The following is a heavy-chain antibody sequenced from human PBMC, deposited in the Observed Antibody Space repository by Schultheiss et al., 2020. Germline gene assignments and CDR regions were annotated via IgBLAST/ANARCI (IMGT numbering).Heavy chain of an antibody. D-gene: IGHD2-21*02. Sequence: GGSLRLSCAASGFTFSSYWMHWVRQAPGKGLVWVSRINSDGSSTSYADSVKGRFTISRDNAKNTLYLQMNSLRAEDTAVYYCASGDCYSGFDYWGQGTLGTVSS. V-gene: IGHV3-74*01. CDR1: GFTFSSYW. J-gene: IGHJ4*02. CDR3: ASGDCYSGFDY. CDR2: INSDGSST.